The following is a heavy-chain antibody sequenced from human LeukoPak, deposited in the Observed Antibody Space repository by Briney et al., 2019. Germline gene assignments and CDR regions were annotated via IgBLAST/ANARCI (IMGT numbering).Heavy chain of an antibody. CDR1: GYSFSTYW. V-gene: IGHV5-51*01. CDR3: ARANWGTSSFDY. Sequence: GESLKISCKGCGYSFSTYWIGWVRQMPGRGLEWMGIIYPGDSDTTYSPSFQGQVTISADKSVSTAYLQWSSLKASDTAMYYCARANWGTSSFDYWGQGTLVTVSS. CDR2: IYPGDSDT. J-gene: IGHJ4*02. D-gene: IGHD7-27*01.